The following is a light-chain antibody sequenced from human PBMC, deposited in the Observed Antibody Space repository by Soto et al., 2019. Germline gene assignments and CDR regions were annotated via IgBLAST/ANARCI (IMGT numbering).Light chain of an antibody. Sequence: DIVMTQSPDSLAVSLGERATFNCKSSQSILDRSRNKYYLAWYQQKSGQPPKLLIYWASLREPGVPDRFTGGGSGTDFTLTVNSLQVEDVAVYYCQQYFTSPWTFGQGNKVEL. V-gene: IGKV4-1*01. CDR1: QSILDRSRNKYY. CDR3: QQYFTSPWT. J-gene: IGKJ1*01. CDR2: WAS.